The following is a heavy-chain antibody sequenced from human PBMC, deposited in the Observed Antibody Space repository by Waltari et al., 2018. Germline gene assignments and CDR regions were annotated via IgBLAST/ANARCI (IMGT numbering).Heavy chain of an antibody. J-gene: IGHJ4*02. Sequence: EVQLVESGGGLVQPGGSLRLSCADSGFPFRPYEMNWVRQAPGRGLDGVSYSSSSDNTIYYADSVKGRFTISRDNAKNSLYLQMNSLRAEDTAAYYCARDLRTPRGYFDYWGQGTLVTVSS. CDR1: GFPFRPYE. V-gene: IGHV3-48*03. CDR2: SSSSDNTI. CDR3: ARDLRTPRGYFDY.